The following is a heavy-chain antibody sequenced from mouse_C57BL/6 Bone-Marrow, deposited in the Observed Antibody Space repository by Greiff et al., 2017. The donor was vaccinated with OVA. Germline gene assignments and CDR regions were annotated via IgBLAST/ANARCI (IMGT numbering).Heavy chain of an antibody. D-gene: IGHD1-1*01. Sequence: QVQLQQSGAELARPGASVKLSCKASGYTFTSYGISWVKQRPGQGLEWIGEIYPRSGNTYYNEKFKGKATLTADKSSSTAYMELRSLTSEDSAVYFCARSHYYGSSHFAYWGQGTLVTVSA. CDR1: GYTFTSYG. CDR2: IYPRSGNT. V-gene: IGHV1-81*01. CDR3: ARSHYYGSSHFAY. J-gene: IGHJ3*01.